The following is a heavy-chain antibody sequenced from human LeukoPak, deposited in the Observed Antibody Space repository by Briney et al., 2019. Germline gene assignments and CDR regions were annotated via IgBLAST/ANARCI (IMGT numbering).Heavy chain of an antibody. J-gene: IGHJ4*02. D-gene: IGHD3-16*02. CDR3: APYVWGSYRPFDY. CDR2: MNPNSGNT. V-gene: IGHV1-8*02. CDR1: GGTFSSYA. Sequence: ASVKVSCKASGGTFSSYAISWVRQATGQGLEWMGWMNPNSGNTGYAQKFQGRVTMTEDTSTDTAYMELSSLRSEDTAVYYCAPYVWGSYRPFDYWGQGTLVTVSS.